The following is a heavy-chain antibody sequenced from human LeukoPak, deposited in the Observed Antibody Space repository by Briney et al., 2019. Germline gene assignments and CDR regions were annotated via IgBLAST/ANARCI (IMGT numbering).Heavy chain of an antibody. CDR2: IIPILGIA. CDR1: GGTFSSYA. V-gene: IGHV1-69*04. D-gene: IGHD2-15*01. CDR3: ARDLGDSEI. Sequence: SVKVSCKASGGTFSSYAISWVRQAPGQGLEWMGRIIPILGIANYAQRFQGRVTITADKSTSTAYMELSSLRSEDTAVYYCARDLGDSEIWGQGTMVTVSS. J-gene: IGHJ3*02.